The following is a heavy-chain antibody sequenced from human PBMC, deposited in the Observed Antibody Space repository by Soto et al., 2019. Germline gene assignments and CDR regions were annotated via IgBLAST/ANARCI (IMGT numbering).Heavy chain of an antibody. D-gene: IGHD3-10*01. CDR2: IYYSGST. V-gene: IGHV4-31*03. CDR1: GGSISSGGYY. J-gene: IGHJ4*02. Sequence: SETLSLTCTVSGGSISSGGYYWSWIRQHPGKGLEWIGYIYYSGSTYYNPSLKSRVTISVDTSKNQFSLKLSSVTAADTAVYYCARAASFGELSNIFDYWGQGTLVTVSS. CDR3: ARAASFGELSNIFDY.